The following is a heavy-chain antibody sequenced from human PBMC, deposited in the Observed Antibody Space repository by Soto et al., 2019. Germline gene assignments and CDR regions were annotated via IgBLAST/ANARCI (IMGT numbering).Heavy chain of an antibody. CDR2: IYYSGST. CDR1: GGSINSGDYH. V-gene: IGHV4-30-4*01. CDR3: ARVISSRDEYFDY. Sequence: KASETLSLTCTVSGGSINSGDYHWSWIRQSPGKGLEWIGAIYYSGSTYYNPSLKSRIRISVDTSKNQFSLNLTSVTAADTAVYYCARVISSRDEYFDYWGQGTVVTVSS. J-gene: IGHJ4*02. D-gene: IGHD2-2*01.